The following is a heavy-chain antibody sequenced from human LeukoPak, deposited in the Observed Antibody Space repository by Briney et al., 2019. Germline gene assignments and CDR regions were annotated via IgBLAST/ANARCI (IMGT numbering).Heavy chain of an antibody. D-gene: IGHD1-26*01. Sequence: RASVKVSCKASGYTFTSYGISWVRQAPGQGLEWMGWISAYNGNTNYAQKLQGRVTMTTDTSTSTAYMELRSLRSDDTAVYYCARDSFNRWDSGSYFGAFDIWGQGTMVTVSS. V-gene: IGHV1-18*01. CDR3: ARDSFNRWDSGSYFGAFDI. J-gene: IGHJ3*02. CDR1: GYTFTSYG. CDR2: ISAYNGNT.